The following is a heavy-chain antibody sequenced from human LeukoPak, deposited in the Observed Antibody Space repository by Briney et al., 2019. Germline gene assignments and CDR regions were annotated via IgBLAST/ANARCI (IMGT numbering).Heavy chain of an antibody. Sequence: GESLKISCKGSGYSFTSYWIGWVRQMPGKGLEWMGIIYPGDSATRYSPSFQGQVTISADKSISTAYLQWGTLKASDTAIYYCARLTGSLPNNWFDPWGQGTLVTVPS. CDR3: ARLTGSLPNNWFDP. CDR1: GYSFTSYW. CDR2: IYPGDSAT. D-gene: IGHD7-27*01. V-gene: IGHV5-51*01. J-gene: IGHJ5*02.